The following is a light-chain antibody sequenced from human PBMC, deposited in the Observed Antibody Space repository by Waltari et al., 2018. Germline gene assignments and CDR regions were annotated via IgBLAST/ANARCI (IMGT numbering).Light chain of an antibody. CDR3: QQYYSSPIT. V-gene: IGKV4-1*01. CDR2: WTS. J-gene: IGKJ5*01. Sequence: DIVMTQSPDSLAVSLGERVTINCKSSQSISYTSNNKNYLAWYQQKPGQPPKLLFYWTSTRESGVPDRFSGSGSGTDFTLTISSLQAEDVAVYYCQQYYSSPITFGQGTRLEIK. CDR1: QSISYTSNNKNY.